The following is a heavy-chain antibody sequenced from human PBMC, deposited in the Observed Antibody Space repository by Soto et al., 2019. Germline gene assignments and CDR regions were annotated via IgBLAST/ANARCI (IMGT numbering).Heavy chain of an antibody. V-gene: IGHV1-18*01. Sequence: ASVKVSYKASGYTFTSYGISWVRQAPGQGLEWMGWISAYNGNTNYAQKLQGRVTMTTDTSTSTAYMELRSLRSDDTAVYYCARDLGYCSGGSCYSGFGGAFDIWGQGTTVTVSS. CDR3: ARDLGYCSGGSCYSGFGGAFDI. D-gene: IGHD2-15*01. CDR2: ISAYNGNT. CDR1: GYTFTSYG. J-gene: IGHJ3*02.